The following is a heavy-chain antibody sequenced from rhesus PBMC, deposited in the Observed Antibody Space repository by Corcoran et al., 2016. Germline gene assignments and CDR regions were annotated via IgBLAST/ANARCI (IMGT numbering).Heavy chain of an antibody. V-gene: IGHV5-2*01. D-gene: IGHD3-28*01. CDR1: GYSLTSYW. J-gene: IGHJ4*01. CDR3: AKDHYGSGYYTGLDS. Sequence: EVQLLQSGAEVKRPGESLKIPCTTSGYSLTSYWITWVRQMPGRGLEWMGAIDPGDSDTRYNPSFEGQVTISADKSISTAYLQWSSLKASDSATYYCAKDHYGSGYYTGLDSWGQGVLVTVSS. CDR2: IDPGDSDT.